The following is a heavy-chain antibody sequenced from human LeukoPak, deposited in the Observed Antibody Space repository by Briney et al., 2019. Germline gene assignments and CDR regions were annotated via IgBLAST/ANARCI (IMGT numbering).Heavy chain of an antibody. CDR3: ARDGSGWSSLGH. J-gene: IGHJ4*02. D-gene: IGHD6-19*01. V-gene: IGHV3-7*01. CDR1: GFTFINYW. CDR2: IKHDGSEK. Sequence: GGSLRLSCEASGFTFINYWMSWVRQAPGKGLEWVANIKHDGSEKYYVDAVKGRFTISRDNAKNSLYLQMNSLRAEDTAVYYCARDGSGWSSLGHWGQGTLVTVSS.